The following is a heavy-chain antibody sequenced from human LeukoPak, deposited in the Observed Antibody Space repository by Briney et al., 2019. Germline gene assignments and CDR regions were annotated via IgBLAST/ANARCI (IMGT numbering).Heavy chain of an antibody. D-gene: IGHD3-22*01. V-gene: IGHV4-30-4*01. CDR1: GVSISSGDYC. CDR2: IYYSGST. CDR3: ARRPDYDSSGYDY. J-gene: IGHJ4*02. Sequence: SQTLSLTCTVSGVSISSGDYCWGWLRQPPGKGREWIGYIYYSGSTYSNPSLKSRVTISVDTSKNQFPLKLSSVTAADTAVYYWARRPDYDSSGYDYWGQGTLVTVSS.